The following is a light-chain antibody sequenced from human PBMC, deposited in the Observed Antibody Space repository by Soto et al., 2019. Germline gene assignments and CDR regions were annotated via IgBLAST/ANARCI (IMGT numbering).Light chain of an antibody. CDR1: QSIGNW. V-gene: IGKV1-12*01. CDR2: AAS. J-gene: IGKJ5*01. Sequence: DIQMTQSPSSVSASGGDRVTITCRASQSIGNWLAWYQKKPGKAPKLLIYAASTLQGGVPSRFSGSGSGTYFTLTISSLQPDDFATYYSQQTKSFPLTFGQGTRMEFK. CDR3: QQTKSFPLT.